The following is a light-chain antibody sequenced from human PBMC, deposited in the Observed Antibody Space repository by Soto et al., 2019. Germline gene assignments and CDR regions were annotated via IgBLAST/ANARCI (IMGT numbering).Light chain of an antibody. J-gene: IGLJ3*02. Sequence: QSVLTQPPSASGTPGQRVTISCSGSSSNIGNNYAFWFQQLPGTAPKLLIYSNNQRPSGVPDRFSGSKSVTSASLAISGLRSEDEVDYYCAAWDDRLSGPVFGGGTKLTVL. CDR2: SNN. CDR1: SSNIGNNY. V-gene: IGLV1-47*02. CDR3: AAWDDRLSGPV.